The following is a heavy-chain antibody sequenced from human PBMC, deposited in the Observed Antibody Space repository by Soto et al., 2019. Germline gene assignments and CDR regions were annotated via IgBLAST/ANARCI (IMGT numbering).Heavy chain of an antibody. V-gene: IGHV4-59*01. CDR1: GGSISSYY. CDR3: ARDMDGLPYY. CDR2: IYYSGST. Sequence: QVQLQESGPGLVKPSETLSLTCTVSGGSISSYYWSWIRQPPGKGLEWIGYIYYSGSTNYNPSLMSRVTISVDTSKNQFSLKLSSVPAADTAVYYCARDMDGLPYYWGQGTLVTVSS. J-gene: IGHJ4*02. D-gene: IGHD3-9*01.